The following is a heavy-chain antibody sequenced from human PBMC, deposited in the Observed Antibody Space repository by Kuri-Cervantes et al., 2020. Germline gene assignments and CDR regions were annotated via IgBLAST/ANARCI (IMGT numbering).Heavy chain of an antibody. CDR3: ARGAADTAMPSFYYYYYYMDV. J-gene: IGHJ6*03. D-gene: IGHD5-18*01. CDR2: IYYSGST. Sequence: SETLSLTCTVSGGSISSYYWSWIRQPPGKGLEWIGYIYYSGSTNYNPSLKSRVTISVDTSKNQFSLKLSSVTAADTAVYYCARGAADTAMPSFYYYYYYMDVWGKGTTVTVSS. CDR1: GGSISSYY. V-gene: IGHV4-59*01.